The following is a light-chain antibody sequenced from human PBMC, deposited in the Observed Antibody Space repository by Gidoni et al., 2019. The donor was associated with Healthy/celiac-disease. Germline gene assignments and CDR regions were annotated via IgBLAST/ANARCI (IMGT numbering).Light chain of an antibody. J-gene: IGKJ2*03. V-gene: IGKV3-20*01. CDR1: QSVSSSY. CDR2: GAS. CDR3: QQYGSSPRS. Sequence: EIVLTQSPGTLPLSPGERATLSCRASQSVSSSYLAWYQQKPGQAPRLLIYGASSRATGIPDRFSGSGSGTDFTLTISRLEPEDFAVYYCQQYGSSPRSFGQXTKLEIK.